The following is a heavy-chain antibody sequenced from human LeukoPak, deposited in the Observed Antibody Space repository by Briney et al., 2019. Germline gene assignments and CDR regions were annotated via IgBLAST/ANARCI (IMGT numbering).Heavy chain of an antibody. CDR2: ISGSGGGT. V-gene: IGHV3-23*01. D-gene: IGHD2-2*01. Sequence: GGSLRLSCAASGFXFSSYAISWVRQAPGKGLEWVSTISGSGGGTYYADSVKGRFTISRDNSKNTLYLQMNSLRAEDTAVYYCAKGDCSSSSCYLWFDPWGQGTLVTVSS. CDR3: AKGDCSSSSCYLWFDP. J-gene: IGHJ5*02. CDR1: GFXFSSYA.